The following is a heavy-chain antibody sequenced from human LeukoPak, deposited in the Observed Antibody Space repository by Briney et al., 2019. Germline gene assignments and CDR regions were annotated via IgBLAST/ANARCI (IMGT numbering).Heavy chain of an antibody. V-gene: IGHV4-30-2*01. Sequence: SETLSLTCAVSGCSLSSAGYSWRWILHRPGNGLDCFRYIYHSGSTYYNPSLKSRVTISVDRSKNQFSLKLSSVSAADTAVYYCARGREWLRGYYFDYWGQGTLVTVSS. J-gene: IGHJ4*02. D-gene: IGHD5-12*01. CDR3: ARGREWLRGYYFDY. CDR2: IYHSGST. CDR1: GCSLSSAGYS.